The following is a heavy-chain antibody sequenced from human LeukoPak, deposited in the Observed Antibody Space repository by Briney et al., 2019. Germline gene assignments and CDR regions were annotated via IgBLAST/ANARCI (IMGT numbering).Heavy chain of an antibody. CDR2: ISSSGSTI. Sequence: PGGSLRLSCAASGFTSSSYELNWVRQAPGKGLEWVSYISSSGSTIKYADSVKGRFTVSRDNAKNSLFLQMNSLRVEDTAVYYCARGSSNVAARNNWFDPWGQGTLVTVSS. D-gene: IGHD6-6*01. CDR1: GFTSSSYE. J-gene: IGHJ5*02. V-gene: IGHV3-48*03. CDR3: ARGSSNVAARNNWFDP.